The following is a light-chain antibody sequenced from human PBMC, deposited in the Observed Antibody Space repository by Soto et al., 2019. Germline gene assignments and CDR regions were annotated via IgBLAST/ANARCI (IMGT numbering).Light chain of an antibody. CDR1: SSDVGGYTY. J-gene: IGLJ2*01. CDR2: DVS. Sequence: QSALTQPASVSGSPGQSITISCAGTSSDVGGYTYVSWYQQHPGKAPKLMIYDVSNRPSGVSNRFSGSKSGNTASLTISGLQAEDEADYYCTSYTSSSTPYFFGGVTKLTVL. V-gene: IGLV2-14*01. CDR3: TSYTSSSTPYF.